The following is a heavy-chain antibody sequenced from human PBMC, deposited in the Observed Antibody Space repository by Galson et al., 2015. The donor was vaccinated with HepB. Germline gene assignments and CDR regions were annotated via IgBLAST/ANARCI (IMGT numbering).Heavy chain of an antibody. CDR2: IYTSGST. D-gene: IGHD5-18*01. CDR1: GGSISSGSYY. V-gene: IGHV4-61*02. Sequence: TLSLTCTVSGGSISSGSYYWSWIRQPAGKGLEWIGRIYTSGSTNYNPSLKSRVTMSVDTSKNQFSLKLSSVTAADTAVYYCARSDTAMVTRFDYWGQGTLVTVSS. J-gene: IGHJ4*02. CDR3: ARSDTAMVTRFDY.